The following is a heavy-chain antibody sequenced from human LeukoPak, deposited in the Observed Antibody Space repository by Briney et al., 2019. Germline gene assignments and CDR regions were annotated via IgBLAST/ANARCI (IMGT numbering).Heavy chain of an antibody. CDR2: IRYDGSYQ. J-gene: IGHJ4*02. D-gene: IGHD3-22*01. CDR3: AKGPVEFTMIIVAQVNFDY. CDR1: GFTFSNYG. V-gene: IGHV3-30*02. Sequence: QSWGSLRLSCAASGFTFSNYGMHWVRQAPGKGLEWVAFIRYDGSYQYYADSVKGRFTISRDNSKNTLYLQMYSLRPEDTAVYYCAKGPVEFTMIIVAQVNFDYWGQGTLVTVSS.